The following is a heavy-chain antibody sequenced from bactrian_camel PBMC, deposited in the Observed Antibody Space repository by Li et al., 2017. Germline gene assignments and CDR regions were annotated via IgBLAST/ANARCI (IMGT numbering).Heavy chain of an antibody. D-gene: IGHD6*01. J-gene: IGHJ7*01. CDR1: GFTFSGYA. V-gene: IGHV3S40*01. CDR2: IGSGGDST. Sequence: VQLVESGGGLVQPGESLRLSCAASGFTFSGYAMSWVRQAPGKGLEWVSSIGSGGDSTVYADSVKGRFTVSRENVKNTVYLQLNNLKTEDMAMYFCAKVSRSYGGSWFGSLPYGMDYWGKGTQVTVS.